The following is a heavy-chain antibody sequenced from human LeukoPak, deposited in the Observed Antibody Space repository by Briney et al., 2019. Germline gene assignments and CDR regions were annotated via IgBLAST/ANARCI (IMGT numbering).Heavy chain of an antibody. J-gene: IGHJ4*02. CDR3: AKSPNPERDIVVVVAATLVYFDY. Sequence: GGSLRLSCAASGFTFSSYAMSWVRQAPGKGLEWVSAISGSGGSTYYADSVKGRFTISRDNSKNTLYLQMNSLRAEDTAVYYCAKSPNPERDIVVVVAATLVYFDYWGQGTLVTVSS. CDR1: GFTFSSYA. V-gene: IGHV3-23*01. CDR2: ISGSGGST. D-gene: IGHD2-15*01.